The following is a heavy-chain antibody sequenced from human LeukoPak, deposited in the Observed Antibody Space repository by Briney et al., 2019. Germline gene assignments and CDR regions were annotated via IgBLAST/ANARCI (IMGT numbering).Heavy chain of an antibody. Sequence: PGGSLRLSCAASGFTFSSYAMSWVRQAPGKGLEWVSTISGSGGRTYYADSVKGRFTISRDNSKNTVYLQMNSLRAEDTDVYYCAKVERSSRVHYFDYWGQGTLVTVSS. CDR3: AKVERSSRVHYFDY. J-gene: IGHJ4*02. CDR2: ISGSGGRT. CDR1: GFTFSSYA. D-gene: IGHD3-10*01. V-gene: IGHV3-23*01.